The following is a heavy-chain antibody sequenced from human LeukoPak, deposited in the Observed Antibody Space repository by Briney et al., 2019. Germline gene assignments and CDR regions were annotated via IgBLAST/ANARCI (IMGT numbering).Heavy chain of an antibody. D-gene: IGHD3-22*01. CDR1: GGTFSSYA. Sequence: ASVKVSCKASGGTFSSYAISWVRQAPGQGLEWMGWISAYNGNTNYAQKLQGRVTMTTDTSTSTAYMELRSLRSDDTAVYYCARSGPRWYYDSSGYPTWGQGTLVTVSS. CDR3: ARSGPRWYYDSSGYPT. J-gene: IGHJ5*02. CDR2: ISAYNGNT. V-gene: IGHV1-18*01.